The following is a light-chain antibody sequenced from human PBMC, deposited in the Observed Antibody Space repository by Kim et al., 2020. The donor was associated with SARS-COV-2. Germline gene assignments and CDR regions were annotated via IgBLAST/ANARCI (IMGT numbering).Light chain of an antibody. V-gene: IGLV1-47*01. Sequence: QSVLTQSPSASGTPGQRVTISCSGGSSNVGTNYVHWYQQLPGTAPKLLIYKDRQRPSGVPDRFSGSKSGTSASLAISGLQSEDEADYYCATWDDSLSGAVFGGGTQLTVL. CDR3: ATWDDSLSGAV. CDR2: KDR. CDR1: SSNVGTNY. J-gene: IGLJ3*02.